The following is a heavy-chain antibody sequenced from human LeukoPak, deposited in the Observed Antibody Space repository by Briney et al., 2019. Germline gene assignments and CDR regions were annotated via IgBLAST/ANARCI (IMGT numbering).Heavy chain of an antibody. J-gene: IGHJ4*02. V-gene: IGHV1-2*02. Sequence: ASVKVSCKASGYTFTSYYMHWVRQAPGQGLEWMGWINPNSGGTNYAQKFQGRVTMTRDTSISTAYMELSRLRSDDTAVYYCARGTGEGYSYGRYYFDYWGQGTLVTVSS. CDR3: ARGTGEGYSYGRYYFDY. CDR1: GYTFTSYY. CDR2: INPNSGGT. D-gene: IGHD5-18*01.